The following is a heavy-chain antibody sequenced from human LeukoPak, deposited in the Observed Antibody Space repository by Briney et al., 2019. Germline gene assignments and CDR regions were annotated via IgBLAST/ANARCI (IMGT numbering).Heavy chain of an antibody. CDR2: IRKDGNNE. D-gene: IGHD1-14*01. J-gene: IGHJ4*02. V-gene: IGHV3-30*02. CDR3: ARDKTKGY. Sequence: GGSLSLSCAASGFTFSSYGMHWVRPAPGKGREWVAFIRKDGNNEIYADSVKGRFTISSDNSKNTLYLQMNSLRAEATAVYYCARDKTKGYWGQGTLVTVSS. CDR1: GFTFSSYG.